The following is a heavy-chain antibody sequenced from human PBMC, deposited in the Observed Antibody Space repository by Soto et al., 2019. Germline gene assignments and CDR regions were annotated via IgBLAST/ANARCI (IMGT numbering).Heavy chain of an antibody. Sequence: GGSLRLSCAASGFTFSSYSMNWVRQAPGKGLEWVSSISSSSSYIYYADSVKGRFTISRDNAKNSLYLQMNSLRAEDTAVYYCARDPGNSGYDFSGLSRVSSWYWGQGTLVTVSS. J-gene: IGHJ4*02. CDR2: ISSSSSYI. CDR1: GFTFSSYS. CDR3: ARDPGNSGYDFSGLSRVSSWY. D-gene: IGHD5-12*01. V-gene: IGHV3-21*01.